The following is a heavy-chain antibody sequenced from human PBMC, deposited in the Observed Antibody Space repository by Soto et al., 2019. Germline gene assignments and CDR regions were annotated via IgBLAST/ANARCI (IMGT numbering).Heavy chain of an antibody. CDR2: IAPDGSQI. D-gene: IGHD2-2*02. Sequence: GGSLRLSCAASGFGFGGKTMYWVRQAPGRGLEWVALIAPDGSQIYYADSVKGQFTISRDNSKNTLYLQMDSLRAEDTSLYLCATDIHATWLLNSWGQGTLVTVSS. CDR3: ATDIHATWLLNS. J-gene: IGHJ5*02. V-gene: IGHV3-30-3*01. CDR1: GFGFGGKT.